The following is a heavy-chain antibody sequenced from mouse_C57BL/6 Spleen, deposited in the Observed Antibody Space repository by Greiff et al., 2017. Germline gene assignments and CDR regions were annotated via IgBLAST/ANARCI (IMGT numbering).Heavy chain of an antibody. CDR2: ISYDGSN. CDR3: ARGPYGYDGYFDV. V-gene: IGHV3-6*01. CDR1: GYSITSGYY. J-gene: IGHJ1*03. Sequence: EVKLMESGPGLVKPSQSLSLTCSVTGYSITSGYYWNWIRQFPGNKLEWMGYISYDGSNNYNPSLKNRISITRDTSKNQFFLKLNSVTTEDTATYYCARGPYGYDGYFDVWGTGTTVTVSS. D-gene: IGHD2-2*01.